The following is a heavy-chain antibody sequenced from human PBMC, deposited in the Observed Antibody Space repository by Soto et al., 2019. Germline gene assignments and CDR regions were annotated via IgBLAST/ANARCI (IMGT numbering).Heavy chain of an antibody. Sequence: QVQLVQSGAEVKKPGSSVKVSCKASGGTFSSYAISWVRQALGQGLEWMGGIIPIFGTANYAQKFQGRVTITADESTSTAYMELSSLRSEDTAVYYCARDLWVLQARNWYFDLWGRGTLVTVSS. CDR3: ARDLWVLQARNWYFDL. D-gene: IGHD3-10*01. CDR1: GGTFSSYA. J-gene: IGHJ2*01. V-gene: IGHV1-69*01. CDR2: IIPIFGTA.